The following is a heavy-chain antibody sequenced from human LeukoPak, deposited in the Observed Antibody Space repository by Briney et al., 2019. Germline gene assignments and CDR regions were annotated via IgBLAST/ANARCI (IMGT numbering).Heavy chain of an antibody. CDR2: MNPNSGNT. J-gene: IGHJ4*02. D-gene: IGHD1-26*01. CDR3: ARGRRVGATISVY. V-gene: IGHV1-8*01. CDR1: VYTFTSYD. Sequence: ASVKVSCKASVYTFTSYDINWVRQATGQGLEWMGWMNPNSGNTGYAQKFQGRVTMTRNTSISTAYMELNSLRSEDTAVYYCARGRRVGATISVYWGQGTLVTVSS.